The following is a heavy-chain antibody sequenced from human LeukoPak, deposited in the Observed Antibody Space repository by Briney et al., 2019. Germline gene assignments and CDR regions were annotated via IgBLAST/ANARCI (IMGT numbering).Heavy chain of an antibody. CDR1: GFTFSSYA. CDR3: ARSSERVSMIVVRY. CDR2: ISYDGSNK. D-gene: IGHD3-22*01. Sequence: GGSLRLSCAASGFTFSSYAMHWVRQAPGKGLEWVAVISYDGSNKYYADSVKGRFTISRDNSKNTLYLQMNSLRAEDTAVYYCARSSERVSMIVVRYWGQGTLVTVSS. J-gene: IGHJ4*02. V-gene: IGHV3-30*04.